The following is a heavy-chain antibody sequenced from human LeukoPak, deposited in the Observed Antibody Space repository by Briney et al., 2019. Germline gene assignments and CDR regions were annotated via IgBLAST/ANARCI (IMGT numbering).Heavy chain of an antibody. CDR2: INWNGGST. Sequence: GGSLRLSCAASGFTFDDYGMSWVRQAPGKGLEWVSGINWNGGSTSYADSVKGRFTISRDNAKNSLYLQMNSLRAEDTALYYCARDLYEGSGSDYWGQGTLVTVSS. D-gene: IGHD3-22*01. J-gene: IGHJ4*02. CDR3: ARDLYEGSGSDY. CDR1: GFTFDDYG. V-gene: IGHV3-20*04.